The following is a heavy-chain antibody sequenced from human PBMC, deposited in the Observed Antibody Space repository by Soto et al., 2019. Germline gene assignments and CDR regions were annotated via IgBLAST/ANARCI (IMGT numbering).Heavy chain of an antibody. J-gene: IGHJ5*02. D-gene: IGHD1-26*01. CDR1: GYTFTTYD. V-gene: IGHV1-8*01. Sequence: QVQVVQSGAEVKEPGAAVKVSCTVSGYTFTTYDINWVRQAPGQGLEWMGWMNPETGDTGYGQQFQGRVTLSRNTSITTAYLELTNLRFEDTAVYYCASDLRGTPWGQGTLVTVSA. CDR2: MNPETGDT. CDR3: ASDLRGTP.